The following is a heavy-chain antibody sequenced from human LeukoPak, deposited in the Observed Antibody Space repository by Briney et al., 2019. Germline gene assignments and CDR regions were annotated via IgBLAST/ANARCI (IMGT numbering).Heavy chain of an antibody. Sequence: ASVKVSCKASGYTFTNYGISWVRQAPGQALEWMGWISVYNGDTNYAQKLQGRVTMTTDTSTRTAYMELRSLTSDDTAVYYCARARAAVGVHYFDYWGQGTLVTVSS. CDR1: GYTFTNYG. D-gene: IGHD6-13*01. J-gene: IGHJ4*02. CDR2: ISVYNGDT. CDR3: ARARAAVGVHYFDY. V-gene: IGHV1-18*01.